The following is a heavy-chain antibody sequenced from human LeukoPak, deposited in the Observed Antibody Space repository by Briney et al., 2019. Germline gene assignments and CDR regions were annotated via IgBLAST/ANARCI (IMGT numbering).Heavy chain of an antibody. CDR3: ARDYGGSSGWFDP. CDR2: MSPNSDNT. J-gene: IGHJ5*02. Sequence: GASVKVSCKASGYTFTSYDINWVRQATGQGLEWMGWMSPNSDNTGYAQKSQGRVTFTRDTSISTAYMELRSLTSEDTAVYYCARDYGGSSGWFDPWGQGTLVTVSS. CDR1: GYTFTSYD. V-gene: IGHV1-8*01. D-gene: IGHD4-23*01.